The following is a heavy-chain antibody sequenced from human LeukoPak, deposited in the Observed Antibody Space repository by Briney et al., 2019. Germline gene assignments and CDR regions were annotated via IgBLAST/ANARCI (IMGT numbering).Heavy chain of an antibody. CDR3: ARRGANSGSYSHFDL. J-gene: IGHJ2*01. CDR1: GDSISGNY. Sequence: SETLSLTCTVSGDSISGNYWTWIRQPPGKGLEWIGYIYYSGSTNYNPSLKSRVTISLDTSKNKFSLQLRSVTAADTAVYCCARRGANSGSYSHFDLWGRGTLVTVSS. D-gene: IGHD1-26*01. V-gene: IGHV4-59*01. CDR2: IYYSGST.